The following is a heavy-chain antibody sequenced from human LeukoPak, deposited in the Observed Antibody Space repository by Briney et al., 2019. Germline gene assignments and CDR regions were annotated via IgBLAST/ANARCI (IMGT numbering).Heavy chain of an antibody. CDR2: IYSGGST. CDR1: GFTFSSYW. D-gene: IGHD3-22*01. J-gene: IGHJ6*02. V-gene: IGHV3-53*01. CDR3: AREKVVITTNYGMDV. Sequence: PGGSLRLSCAASGFTFSSYWMHWVRQAPGKGLVWVSVIYSGGSTYYADSVKGRFTISRDNSKNTLHLQMNSLRAEDTAVYYCAREKVVITTNYGMDVWGQGTTVTVSS.